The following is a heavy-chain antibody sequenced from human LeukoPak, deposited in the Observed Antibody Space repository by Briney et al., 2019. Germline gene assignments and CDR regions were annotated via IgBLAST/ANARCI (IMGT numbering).Heavy chain of an antibody. J-gene: IGHJ4*02. CDR2: IYTSGST. V-gene: IGHV4-61*02. D-gene: IGHD3-22*01. CDR1: GGSISSGSCY. Sequence: SGTLSLTCTVSGGSISSGSCYWSWIRQPAGNGLEWIGRIYTSGSTNYNPSLKSRVTMSVDTSKNQFSLKLSSVTAADTAVYYCARDGYYYDSSGYGLDYWGQGTLVTVSS. CDR3: ARDGYYYDSSGYGLDY.